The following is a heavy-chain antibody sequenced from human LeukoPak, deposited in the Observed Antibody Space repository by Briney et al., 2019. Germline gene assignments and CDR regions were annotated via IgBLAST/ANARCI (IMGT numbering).Heavy chain of an antibody. V-gene: IGHV4-39*07. CDR2: IYYSGST. Sequence: SETLSLTCTVSGGSISSSSYYWGWIRQPPGKGLEWIGSIYYSGSTYYNPSLKSRVTISVDTSKNQFSLKLSSVTAADTAVYYCARSKSEGSYYDYYYYYMDVWGIGTTVTVSS. CDR3: ARSKSEGSYYDYYYYYMDV. D-gene: IGHD1-26*01. J-gene: IGHJ6*03. CDR1: GGSISSSSYY.